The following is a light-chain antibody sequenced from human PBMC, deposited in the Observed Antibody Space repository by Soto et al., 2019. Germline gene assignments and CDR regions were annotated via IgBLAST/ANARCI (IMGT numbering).Light chain of an antibody. Sequence: EIVMTQSPATLSVSPGERVTLSCRASQSVFSSLAWYQQKPGQAPRLLIYGAATRATGIPARFSGSGSGTDFTLTISSLQSEDFPVYFCQQYHTWPAFGIGTRVEIK. V-gene: IGKV3-15*01. CDR2: GAA. CDR3: QQYHTWPA. CDR1: QSVFSS. J-gene: IGKJ4*02.